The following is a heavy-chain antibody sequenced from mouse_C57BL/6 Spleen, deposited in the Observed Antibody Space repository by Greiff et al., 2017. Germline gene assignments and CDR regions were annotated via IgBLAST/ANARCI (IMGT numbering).Heavy chain of an antibody. J-gene: IGHJ3*01. CDR3: VRHAGSSHQAWFAY. D-gene: IGHD1-1*01. Sequence: EVMLVESGGGLVQPKGSLKLSCAASGFSFNTYAMNWVRQAPGKGLEWVARIRSKSNNYATYYADSVKDRFTISRDDSESMLYLQMNNLKTEDTAMYYCVRHAGSSHQAWFAYWGQGTLVTVSA. CDR2: IRSKSNNYAT. CDR1: GFSFNTYA. V-gene: IGHV10-1*01.